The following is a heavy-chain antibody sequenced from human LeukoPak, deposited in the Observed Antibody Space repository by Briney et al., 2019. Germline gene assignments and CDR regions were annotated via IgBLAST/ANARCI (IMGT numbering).Heavy chain of an antibody. Sequence: GGSLRLSCAASGFTVSSNYMSWVRQAPGKGLEWVSVIYSGGSTYYADSVKGRFTISRDNSKNTLYLQMNSLRAEDTAVYYCAKARLSEWSSGSWAWGQGTLVTVSS. CDR1: GFTVSSNY. J-gene: IGHJ5*02. CDR2: IYSGGST. D-gene: IGHD3-10*01. V-gene: IGHV3-66*02. CDR3: AKARLSEWSSGSWA.